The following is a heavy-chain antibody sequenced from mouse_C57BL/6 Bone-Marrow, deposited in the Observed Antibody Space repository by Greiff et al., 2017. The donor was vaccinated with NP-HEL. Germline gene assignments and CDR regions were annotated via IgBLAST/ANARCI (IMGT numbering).Heavy chain of an antibody. Sequence: VQLQQPGAELVKPGASVKLSCKASGYTFTSYWMQWVKQRPGQGLEWIGEIDPSDSYTNYNQKFKGKATLTVDTSSSTAYMQLSSLTSEDSAVYYCARRGGSGYAFAYWGQGTLVTVSA. CDR3: ARRGGSGYAFAY. D-gene: IGHD3-2*02. CDR2: IDPSDSYT. J-gene: IGHJ3*01. V-gene: IGHV1-50*01. CDR1: GYTFTSYW.